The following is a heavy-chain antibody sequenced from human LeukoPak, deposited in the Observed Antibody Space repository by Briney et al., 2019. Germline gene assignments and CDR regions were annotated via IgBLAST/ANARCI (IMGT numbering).Heavy chain of an antibody. Sequence: GGSLRLSCAASGFTFSNYWMNWVRQAPGKGLEWVGNIKEDGSEKYYVDSVKGRFTISRDNAKNSLYLQMNSLRAEDTAVYYCARGSSNACDIWGQGTMVTVPS. J-gene: IGHJ3*02. CDR2: IKEDGSEK. D-gene: IGHD3-10*01. CDR3: ARGSSNACDI. V-gene: IGHV3-7*05. CDR1: GFTFSNYW.